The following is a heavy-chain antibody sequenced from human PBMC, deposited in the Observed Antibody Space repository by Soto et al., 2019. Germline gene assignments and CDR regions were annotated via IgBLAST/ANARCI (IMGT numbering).Heavy chain of an antibody. CDR2: ISYDGSDK. CDR3: AKTAGYDYVWGSSGLDP. CDR1: GFTFSSYG. V-gene: IGHV3-30*18. Sequence: HPGGSLRLSCAASGFTFSSYGMHWVRQAPGKGLEWVAVISYDGSDKYYADTVKGRFTISRDDSKNTLYLQMNSLRAEDTAVYYCAKTAGYDYVWGSSGLDPWGQGTLFTVSS. D-gene: IGHD3-16*01. J-gene: IGHJ5*02.